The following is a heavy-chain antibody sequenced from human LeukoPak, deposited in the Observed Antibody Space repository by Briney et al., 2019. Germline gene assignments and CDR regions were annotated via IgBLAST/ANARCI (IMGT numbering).Heavy chain of an antibody. D-gene: IGHD2-8*01. CDR3: ARDRCEGYCTSFDS. Sequence: ASETLSLTCTGSGGSISNYYWSWIRQPAGKGLEWIGRIHSSGSTNYNPSLKSRVTISVDKSKNQFSLRLSSVIAADTAVYFCARDRCEGYCTSFDSWGQGTLVTVSS. V-gene: IGHV4-4*07. CDR2: IHSSGST. J-gene: IGHJ5*01. CDR1: GGSISNYY.